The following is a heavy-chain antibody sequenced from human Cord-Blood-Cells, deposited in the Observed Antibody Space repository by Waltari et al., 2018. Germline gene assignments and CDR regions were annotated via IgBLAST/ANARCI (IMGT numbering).Heavy chain of an antibody. CDR2: IYPGDSDT. D-gene: IGHD3-16*01. CDR3: ARHGLGVYWYFDL. V-gene: IGHV5-51*07. J-gene: IGHJ2*01. CDR1: GYRFTSYW. Sequence: EVQLVQSGAEVKKPGESLKISCKGSGYRFTSYWIGWVHQMPGKGLEWMGIIYPGDSDTRYSPSFQDKVTISADKSISTAYLQWSSLKASDTAMYYCARHGLGVYWYFDLWGRGTLVTVSS.